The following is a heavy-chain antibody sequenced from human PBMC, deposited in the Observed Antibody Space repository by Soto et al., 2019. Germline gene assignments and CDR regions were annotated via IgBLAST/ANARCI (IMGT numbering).Heavy chain of an antibody. CDR1: GFVFRDYG. CDR2: VSSDGNNR. J-gene: IGHJ2*01. V-gene: IGHV3-30*18. CDR3: AKDRNHDSGERFFDL. D-gene: IGHD3-10*01. Sequence: QGQLVESGGGVVLPGRSLRLSCAGSGFVFRDYGMHWVRQAPGKGLQWVAYVSSDGNNRHYADSMNGRVTISRDNSNNPQTLAGGQPRGDDTGFYYCAKDRNHDSGERFFDLWGRGALVTVSS.